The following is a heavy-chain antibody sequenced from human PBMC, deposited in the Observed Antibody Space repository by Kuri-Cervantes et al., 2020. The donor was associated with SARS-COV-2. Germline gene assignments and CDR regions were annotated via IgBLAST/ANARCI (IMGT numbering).Heavy chain of an antibody. D-gene: IGHD3-3*01. V-gene: IGHV4-30-2*01. CDR2: IYHSGST. CDR1: GGSISSGGYS. CDR3: ARGGRGYDFWSGYLWFDP. Sequence: LRLSCAVSGGSISSGGYSWSWIRQPPGKGLEWIGYIYHSGSTYYNPSLKSRVTISVDRSKNQFSLKLSSVTAVDTAVYYCARGGRGYDFWSGYLWFDPWGQGTLVTVSS. J-gene: IGHJ5*02.